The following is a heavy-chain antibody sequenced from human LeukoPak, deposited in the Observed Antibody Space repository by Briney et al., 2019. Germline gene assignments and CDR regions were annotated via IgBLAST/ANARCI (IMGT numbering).Heavy chain of an antibody. D-gene: IGHD1-26*01. CDR2: ISDDGGNK. Sequence: PGGSLRLSCEASGFTFSSSGMHWVRQAPGKGLEWVAFISDDGGNKYYADSVKGRFTISRDNSKNTLYLQVNSLRAEDTAVYYCAKGGKWDVTPFDYWGQGTLVTVSS. V-gene: IGHV3-30*18. J-gene: IGHJ4*02. CDR1: GFTFSSSG. CDR3: AKGGKWDVTPFDY.